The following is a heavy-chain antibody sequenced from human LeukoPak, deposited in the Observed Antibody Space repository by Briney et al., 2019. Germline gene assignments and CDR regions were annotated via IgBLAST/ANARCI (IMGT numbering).Heavy chain of an antibody. CDR2: IRYDGSNK. V-gene: IGHV3-30*02. CDR3: AKQRYQLLYDLDYCYYMDV. J-gene: IGHJ6*03. Sequence: PGGSLRLSCAASGFTFSSYGMHWVRQAPGKGLEWVAFIRYDGSNKYYAGSVKGRFTISRDNSKNTLYLQMNSPRAEDTAVYYCAKQRYQLLYDLDYCYYMDVWGKGTTVTVSS. CDR1: GFTFSSYG. D-gene: IGHD2-2*02.